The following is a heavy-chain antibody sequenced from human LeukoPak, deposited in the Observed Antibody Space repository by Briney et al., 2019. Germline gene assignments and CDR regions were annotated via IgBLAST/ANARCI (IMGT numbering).Heavy chain of an antibody. CDR1: GFNFTNYN. Sequence: GGSLRLSCVTSGFNFTNYNMNWVRQAPGKGLEWISSISSSSSDIHPLDSVKGRFTVSRDNAKSSLYLQMNSLRGEDTALYFCARGPIMVFGVVVPFPMDVWGKGTTVIVSS. J-gene: IGHJ6*03. V-gene: IGHV3-21*01. CDR2: ISSSSSDI. CDR3: ARGPIMVFGVVVPFPMDV. D-gene: IGHD3-3*01.